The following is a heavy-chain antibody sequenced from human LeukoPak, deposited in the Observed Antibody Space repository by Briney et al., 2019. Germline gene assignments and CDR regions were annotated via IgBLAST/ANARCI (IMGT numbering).Heavy chain of an antibody. Sequence: GASVKVSCKASGGTFSSYTISWVRQAPGQGLEWMGRIIPILGIANYAQKFQGRITITADKSTSIAYMELSSLRSEDTAVYYCALRITGTINWFDPWGQGTLVTVSS. CDR2: IIPILGIA. V-gene: IGHV1-69*02. J-gene: IGHJ5*02. D-gene: IGHD1-20*01. CDR3: ALRITGTINWFDP. CDR1: GGTFSSYT.